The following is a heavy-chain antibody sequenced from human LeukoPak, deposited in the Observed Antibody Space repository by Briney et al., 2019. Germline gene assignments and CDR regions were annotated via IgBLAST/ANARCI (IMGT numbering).Heavy chain of an antibody. J-gene: IGHJ6*03. V-gene: IGHV4-39*01. CDR2: IYYSGST. Sequence: SETLSLTCTVSGGSISSHTYYWGWIRQPPGKGLEWIGSIYYSGSTYYNPSLKSRVTISVDTSKNQFSLKLSSVTAADAAVDYCAGQDCDFWSGYHGHYYYYMDVWGKGTTVTVSS. CDR1: GGSISSHTYY. D-gene: IGHD3-3*01. CDR3: AGQDCDFWSGYHGHYYYYMDV.